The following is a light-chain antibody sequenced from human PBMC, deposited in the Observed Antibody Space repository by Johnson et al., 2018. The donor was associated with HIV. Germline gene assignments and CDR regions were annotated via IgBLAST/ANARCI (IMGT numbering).Light chain of an antibody. CDR1: SSNIGNNY. J-gene: IGLJ1*01. CDR3: GTWDSSLSGV. V-gene: IGLV1-51*01. Sequence: QSVLTQPPSVSAAPGQKVTISCSGSSSNIGNNYVSWYQHLPGRAPKLLIYDNNKRPSGIPDRFSGSKSGTSATLAITGLQTWDEADYYCGTWDSSLSGVFGTGTKVTVL. CDR2: DNN.